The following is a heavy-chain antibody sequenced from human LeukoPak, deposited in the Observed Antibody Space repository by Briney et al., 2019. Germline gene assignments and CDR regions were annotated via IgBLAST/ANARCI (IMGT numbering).Heavy chain of an antibody. Sequence: GRSLRLSCAASGFTFSSYGMHWVRQAPGKGLEWVAVISYDGSNKYYADSVKGRLTISRDNSKNTLYLQMNSLRAEDTAVYYCAKDAGIAVAGMSLGMDVWGKGTTVTVSS. CDR1: GFTFSSYG. CDR2: ISYDGSNK. V-gene: IGHV3-30*18. J-gene: IGHJ6*04. D-gene: IGHD6-19*01. CDR3: AKDAGIAVAGMSLGMDV.